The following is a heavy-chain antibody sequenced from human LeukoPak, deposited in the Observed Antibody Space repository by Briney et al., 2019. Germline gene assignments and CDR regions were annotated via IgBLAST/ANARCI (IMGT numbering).Heavy chain of an antibody. D-gene: IGHD2-2*01. V-gene: IGHV1-18*04. Sequence: ASVKVSCKASGYTFTSYGISWVRQAPGQELEWMGWISAYNGNTNYAQKLQGRVTMTTDTSTSTAYMELRSLRSDDTAVYYCARVECSSTSCYSRYYFDYWGQGTLVTVSS. CDR1: GYTFTSYG. CDR3: ARVECSSTSCYSRYYFDY. CDR2: ISAYNGNT. J-gene: IGHJ4*02.